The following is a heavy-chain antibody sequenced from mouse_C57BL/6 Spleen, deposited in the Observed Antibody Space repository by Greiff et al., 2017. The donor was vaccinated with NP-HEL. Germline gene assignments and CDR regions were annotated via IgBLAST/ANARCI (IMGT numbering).Heavy chain of an antibody. J-gene: IGHJ3*01. Sequence: VKLQQSGPELVKPGASVKISCKASGYSFTSYYIHWVKQRPGQGLEWIGWIYPGSGNTKYNEKFKGKATLTADTSSSTAYMQLSSLTSEDSAVYYCARSDYGNYEFAYWGQGTLVTVSA. CDR1: GYSFTSYY. V-gene: IGHV1-66*01. CDR2: IYPGSGNT. CDR3: ARSDYGNYEFAY. D-gene: IGHD2-1*01.